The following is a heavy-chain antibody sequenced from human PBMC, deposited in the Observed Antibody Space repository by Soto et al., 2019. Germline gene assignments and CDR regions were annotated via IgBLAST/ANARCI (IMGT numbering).Heavy chain of an antibody. CDR1: GGSISSGGYS. D-gene: IGHD1-26*01. J-gene: IGHJ4*02. V-gene: IGHV4-61*08. Sequence: SETLSLTCAVSGGSISSGGYSWSWIRQPPGKGLEWIGYIYYSGSTNCNPSLKSRVTISVDTSKNQFSLKLSSVTAADTAVYYCARRYGSAIDYWGQGTLVTVPQ. CDR2: IYYSGST. CDR3: ARRYGSAIDY.